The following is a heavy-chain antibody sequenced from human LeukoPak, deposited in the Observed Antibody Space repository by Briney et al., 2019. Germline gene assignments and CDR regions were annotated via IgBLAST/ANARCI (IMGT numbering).Heavy chain of an antibody. J-gene: IGHJ4*02. CDR2: IHSHESDK. D-gene: IGHD6-13*01. CDR1: GFTFSSYG. CDR3: AKDRGSSRVLDY. V-gene: IGHV3-30*02. Sequence: PGGSLRLSCAASGFTFSSYGMHWVRQAPGKGLEWVAFIHSHESDKYYADSVKGRFTISRDNSKNTLYLQMNSLRAEDTAVYYCAKDRGSSRVLDYWGQGTLVTVSS.